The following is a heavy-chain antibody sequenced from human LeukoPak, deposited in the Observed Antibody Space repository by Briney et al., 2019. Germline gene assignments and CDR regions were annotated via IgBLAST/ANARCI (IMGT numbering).Heavy chain of an antibody. CDR1: GFIFSPYA. J-gene: IGHJ4*02. V-gene: IGHV3-64D*06. CDR2: ISSEGKTT. CDR3: VKDRWVDH. D-gene: IGHD6-13*01. Sequence: GGSLRLSCSASGFIFSPYAMHWVRQAPGKGLEYVSSISSEGKTTYYADSVKGRFTISRDNSKNTLYLQMSSLRPEDTAVYYCVKDRWVDHWGQGTLVTVSS.